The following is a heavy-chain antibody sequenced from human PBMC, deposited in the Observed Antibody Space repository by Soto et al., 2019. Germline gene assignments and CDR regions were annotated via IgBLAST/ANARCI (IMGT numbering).Heavy chain of an antibody. CDR1: GGSISSGGYS. CDR3: AGNRKGCGGGSCYLFDY. V-gene: IGHV4-30-2*01. Sequence: PSETLSLTCAVSGGSISSGGYSWSWIRQPPGKGLEWIGYIYHSGSTYYNPSLKSRVTISVDRSKNQFSLKLSSVTAADTAVYYCAGNRKGCGGGSCYLFDYWGQGTLVTVSS. J-gene: IGHJ4*02. CDR2: IYHSGST. D-gene: IGHD2-15*01.